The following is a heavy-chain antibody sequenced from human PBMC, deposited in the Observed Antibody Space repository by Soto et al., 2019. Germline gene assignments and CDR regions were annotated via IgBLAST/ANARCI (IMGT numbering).Heavy chain of an antibody. D-gene: IGHD6-19*01. J-gene: IGHJ5*02. CDR1: GYTFTSYG. V-gene: IGHV1-18*04. Sequence: ASVKVSCKASGYTFTSYGISWVRQAPGQGLEWMGWISAYNGNTNYAQKLQGRVTMTTDTSTSTAYMELRSLRSDDTAVYYCARDLDPIDPSIAVAGYNWFDPWGQGTLVT. CDR2: ISAYNGNT. CDR3: ARDLDPIDPSIAVAGYNWFDP.